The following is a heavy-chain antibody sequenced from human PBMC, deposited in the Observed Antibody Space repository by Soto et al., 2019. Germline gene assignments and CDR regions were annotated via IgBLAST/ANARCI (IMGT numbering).Heavy chain of an antibody. V-gene: IGHV3-53*01. J-gene: IGHJ4*02. CDR2: IYSGGST. Sequence: ETLSLTCTVSGGSITSSEYYWAWIRQPPGKGLEWVSVIYSGGSTYYADSVKGRFTISRDNSKNTLYLQMNSLRAEDTAVYYCARDDSSGYPDYWGQGTLVTVSS. CDR1: GGSITSSEYY. CDR3: ARDDSSGYPDY. D-gene: IGHD3-22*01.